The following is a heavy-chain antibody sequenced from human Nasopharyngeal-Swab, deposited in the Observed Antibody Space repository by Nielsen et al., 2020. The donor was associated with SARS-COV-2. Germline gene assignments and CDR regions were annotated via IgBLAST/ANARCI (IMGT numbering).Heavy chain of an antibody. Sequence: SGPTLVKPTQTLTLTCTFSGFSLSTSGMCVSWIRQPPGKALEWLALIDWDDDKYYSTSLKTRLTISKDTSKNQVVLTMINMDPVDTATYYCARIQAMITFGGANYYGMDVWGQGTTVTVSS. CDR3: ARIQAMITFGGANYYGMDV. CDR1: GFSLSTSGMC. D-gene: IGHD3-16*01. CDR2: IDWDDDK. V-gene: IGHV2-70*01. J-gene: IGHJ6*02.